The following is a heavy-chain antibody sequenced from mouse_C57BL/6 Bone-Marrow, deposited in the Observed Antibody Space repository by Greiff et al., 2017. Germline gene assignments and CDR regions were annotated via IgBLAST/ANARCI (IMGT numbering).Heavy chain of an antibody. V-gene: IGHV5-6*01. J-gene: IGHJ3*01. CDR3: ARRYYDGYFVWFAY. CDR2: ISSGGSYT. Sequence: EVQVVESGGDLVKPGGSLKLSCAASGFTFSSYGMSWVRQTPDKRLEWVATISSGGSYTYYPDSVKGRFTISRDNAKNTLYLQMSSLKSEDTAMYYCARRYYDGYFVWFAYWGQGTLVTVSA. D-gene: IGHD2-3*01. CDR1: GFTFSSYG.